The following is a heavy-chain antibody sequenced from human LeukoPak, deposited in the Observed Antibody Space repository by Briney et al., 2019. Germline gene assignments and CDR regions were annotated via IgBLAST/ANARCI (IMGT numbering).Heavy chain of an antibody. D-gene: IGHD3-22*01. CDR1: GFTFSIYW. CDR2: INSDGSYT. Sequence: GGSLRLSCAASGFTFSIYWMHWVRQAPGKGLVWVSHINSDGSYTTYADSVKGRFTISRDNAKNTLYLQMNSLRAEDTAVYYCARDSSYSTAIWGQGTMVTVS. J-gene: IGHJ3*02. CDR3: ARDSSYSTAI. V-gene: IGHV3-74*01.